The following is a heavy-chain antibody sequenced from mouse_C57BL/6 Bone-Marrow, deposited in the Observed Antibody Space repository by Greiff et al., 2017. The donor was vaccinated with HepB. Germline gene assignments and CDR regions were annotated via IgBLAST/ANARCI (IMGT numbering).Heavy chain of an antibody. Sequence: QVQLKESGPELVKPGASVKLSCKASGYTFTSYDINWVKQRPGQGLEWIGWIYPRDGSTKYNEKFKGKATLTVDTSSSTAYMELHSLTSEDSAVYFCARGRNWAWFAYWGQGTLVTVSA. CDR1: GYTFTSYD. J-gene: IGHJ3*01. D-gene: IGHD4-1*01. V-gene: IGHV1-85*01. CDR2: IYPRDGST. CDR3: ARGRNWAWFAY.